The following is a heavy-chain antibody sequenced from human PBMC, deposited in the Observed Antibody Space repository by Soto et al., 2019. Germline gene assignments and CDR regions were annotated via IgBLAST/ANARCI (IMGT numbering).Heavy chain of an antibody. CDR2: ISYDGSNK. CDR3: ARERRDGYNYNDY. J-gene: IGHJ4*02. V-gene: IGHV3-30-3*01. Sequence: QVPLVESGGGVVQPGRSLRLSCAASGFTFSSYAMHWVRQAPGKGLEWVAVISYDGSNKYYADSGKGRFTISRDNYNNTLYLQMNSLRADDTAVYYCARERRDGYNYNDYWGQGSLVTASS. CDR1: GFTFSSYA. D-gene: IGHD5-12*01.